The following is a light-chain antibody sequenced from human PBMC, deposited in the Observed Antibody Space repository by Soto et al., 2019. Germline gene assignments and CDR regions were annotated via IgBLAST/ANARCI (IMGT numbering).Light chain of an antibody. CDR1: QTVTCNY. V-gene: IGKV3-20*01. CDR2: GAS. Sequence: EIVLTQSPGTLSLSPGERATLSCGASQTVTCNYLAWYQQKPGQAPRLLIFGASIRVTGIPDRFIGSGSGTDFTLTISRLEPEDFAVYYCQHYVTSLTTFGQGTKVDIK. J-gene: IGKJ1*01. CDR3: QHYVTSLTT.